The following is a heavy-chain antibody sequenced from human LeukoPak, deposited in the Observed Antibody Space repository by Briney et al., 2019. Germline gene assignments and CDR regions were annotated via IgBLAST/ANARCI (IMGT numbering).Heavy chain of an antibody. CDR2: INHSGST. Sequence: SETLSLTCAVYGGSFSGYYWSWIRRPPGKGLEWIGEINHSGSTNYNPSLKSRVTISVDTSKNQFSLKLSSVTAADTAVYYCARDARPTYCSSTSCYGRHAFDIWGQGTMVTVSS. CDR1: GGSFSGYY. CDR3: ARDARPTYCSSTSCYGRHAFDI. D-gene: IGHD2-2*01. J-gene: IGHJ3*02. V-gene: IGHV4-34*01.